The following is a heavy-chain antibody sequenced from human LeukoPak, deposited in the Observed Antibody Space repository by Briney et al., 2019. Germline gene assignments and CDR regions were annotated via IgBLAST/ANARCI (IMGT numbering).Heavy chain of an antibody. Sequence: ASVKVSCKASGYTFTSYDINWVRQATGQGLEWMGWMNPNSGNTGYSKKFQGRVTMTRDTSISTAYMELSSLRSEDTAVYHCARGLVARFDPWGQGTLVTVSS. V-gene: IGHV1-8*01. CDR2: MNPNSGNT. J-gene: IGHJ5*02. CDR1: GYTFTSYD. D-gene: IGHD5-12*01. CDR3: ARGLVARFDP.